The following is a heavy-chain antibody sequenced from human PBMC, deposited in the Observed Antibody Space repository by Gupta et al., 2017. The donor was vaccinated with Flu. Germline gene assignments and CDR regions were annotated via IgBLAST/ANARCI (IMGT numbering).Heavy chain of an antibody. CDR2: IWYDGSNK. CDR3: ARRRRYCSSTSCSRDNYYYYMDV. J-gene: IGHJ6*03. V-gene: IGHV3-33*01. Sequence: QVQLVESGGGVVQPGRSLSLSCAASGFTFSSYGMHWVRQAPGKGLEWVAVIWYDGSNKYYADSVKGRFTISRDNSKNTLYLQMNSLRAEDTAVYYCARRRRYCSSTSCSRDNYYYYMDVWGKGTTVTVSS. CDR1: GFTFSSYG. D-gene: IGHD2-2*01.